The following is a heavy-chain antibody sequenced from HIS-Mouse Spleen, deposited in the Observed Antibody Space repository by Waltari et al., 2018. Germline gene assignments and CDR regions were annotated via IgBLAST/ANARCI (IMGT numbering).Heavy chain of an antibody. D-gene: IGHD6-19*01. CDR3: AHRPSIAVAASPVYYYYGMDV. J-gene: IGHJ6*02. CDR2: IYWDDDK. Sequence: QITLKESGPTLVKPTQTLTLTCTFSGFSLSTSGVGVGWIRQPPGKALEWLALIYWDDDKRYSPSLKSRLTITKDTSKNQVVLTMTYMDPVDTATYYCAHRPSIAVAASPVYYYYGMDVWGQGTTVTVSS. CDR1: GFSLSTSGVG. V-gene: IGHV2-5*02.